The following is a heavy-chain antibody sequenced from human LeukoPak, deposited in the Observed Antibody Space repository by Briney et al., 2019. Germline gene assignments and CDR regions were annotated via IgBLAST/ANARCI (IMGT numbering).Heavy chain of an antibody. J-gene: IGHJ6*02. CDR1: GFTFSSYS. Sequence: GGSLGLSCAASGFTFSSYSMSWVRQAPGKGLEWVSLISGSGDTTNYADSVKGRFTISRDNSKNTLYLQMNSLRAEDTAVYYCAKVPVQYCSSTSCLMDVWGQGTTVTVSS. CDR2: ISGSGDTT. V-gene: IGHV3-23*01. CDR3: AKVPVQYCSSTSCLMDV. D-gene: IGHD2-2*01.